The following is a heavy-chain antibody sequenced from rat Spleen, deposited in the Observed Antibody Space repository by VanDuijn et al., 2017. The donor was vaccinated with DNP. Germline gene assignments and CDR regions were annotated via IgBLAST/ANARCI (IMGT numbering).Heavy chain of an antibody. Sequence: VQLKESGPGLVQPSQTLSLTCTVSGLSLSSYHVHWVRQPPGKGLEWMGSVNSAGSTNYNPSLKSRISITRDTSKNQFFLQLNSVTTEDTATYYCARGNDGYYPYWYFDFWGPGTMVTVSS. CDR2: VNSAGST. CDR1: GLSLSSYHV. V-gene: IGHV3-3*01. J-gene: IGHJ1*01. D-gene: IGHD1-12*03. CDR3: ARGNDGYYPYWYFDF.